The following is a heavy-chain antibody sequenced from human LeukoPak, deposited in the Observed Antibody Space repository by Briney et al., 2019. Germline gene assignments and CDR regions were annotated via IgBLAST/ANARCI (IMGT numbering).Heavy chain of an antibody. J-gene: IGHJ5*02. CDR2: IYYSGST. D-gene: IGHD6-19*01. Sequence: SETLSLTCTVSGGSISGYYWSWIRQPPGKGLEWIGYIYYSGSTNYNPSLKSRVTISVDTSKNQFSLKLSSVTAADTAVYYCARDRPAGSSSGWYRWFDPWGQGTLVTVSS. CDR1: GGSISGYY. V-gene: IGHV4-59*01. CDR3: ARDRPAGSSSGWYRWFDP.